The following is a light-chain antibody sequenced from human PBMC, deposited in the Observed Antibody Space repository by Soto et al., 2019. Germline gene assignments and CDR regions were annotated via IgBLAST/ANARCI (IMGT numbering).Light chain of an antibody. Sequence: DIQMTQSPSSVSSSLGDRVTITCRASQGISRWLAWYQQRPGKAPKLLIYAASSLQSGVPSRFSGSGSGTDFTLTISSLKHEDFATYYGQQANSFTITFGQGTRLEIK. J-gene: IGKJ5*01. CDR1: QGISRW. CDR3: QQANSFTIT. CDR2: AAS. V-gene: IGKV1-12*01.